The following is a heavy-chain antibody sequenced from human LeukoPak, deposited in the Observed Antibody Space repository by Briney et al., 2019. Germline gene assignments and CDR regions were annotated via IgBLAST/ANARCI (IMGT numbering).Heavy chain of an antibody. CDR1: GGSFSGYY. Sequence: PSETLSLTCAVYGGSFSGYYWSWIRQPPGKGLEWIGEINHSGSTNYNPSLKSRVTTSVDTSKNQFSLKLSSVTAADTAVYYCARAIGRYGVRGYYFDYWGQGTLVTVSS. D-gene: IGHD4-17*01. V-gene: IGHV4-34*01. J-gene: IGHJ4*02. CDR3: ARAIGRYGVRGYYFDY. CDR2: INHSGST.